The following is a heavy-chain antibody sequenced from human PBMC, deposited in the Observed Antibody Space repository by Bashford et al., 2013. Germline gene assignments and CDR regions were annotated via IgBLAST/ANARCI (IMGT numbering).Heavy chain of an antibody. CDR2: INLTVVT. V-gene: IGHV1-2*02. CDR3: AKDYCAGDCASFFDL. J-gene: IGHJ2*01. Sequence: ASVKVSCKASGYTFTDYHMHWVRQTPGQGLQWMGWINLTVVTQLCTEVQGRVTLTRDTSISTAYMELSRLRSDDTAVYYCAKDYCAGDCASFFDLWGRGTLVTVSS. CDR1: GYTFTDYH. D-gene: IGHD2-21*02.